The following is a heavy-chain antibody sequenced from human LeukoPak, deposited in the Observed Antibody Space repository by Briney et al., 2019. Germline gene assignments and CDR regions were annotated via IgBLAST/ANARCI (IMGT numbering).Heavy chain of an antibody. Sequence: SQTLSLTCTVSGGSISSGSYYWSWIRQPAGKGLEWIGRIYTSGNTNYNPSLKSRVTISVDTSKSQFSLKLSSVTAADTAVYYCARQLGNDFWSGYDDAFDIWGQGTMVTVSS. CDR2: IYTSGNT. CDR3: ARQLGNDFWSGYDDAFDI. V-gene: IGHV4-61*02. CDR1: GGSISSGSYY. D-gene: IGHD3-3*01. J-gene: IGHJ3*02.